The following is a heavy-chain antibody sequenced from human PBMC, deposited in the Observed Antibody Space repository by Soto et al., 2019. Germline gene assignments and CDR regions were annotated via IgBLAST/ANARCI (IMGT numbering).Heavy chain of an antibody. CDR1: GGSISGSY. CDR3: ARSVAVPGAHIDY. V-gene: IGHV4-59*01. J-gene: IGHJ4*02. CDR2: VYYTGST. D-gene: IGHD6-19*01. Sequence: SETLSLTCTVSGGSISGSYWSWIRQSPGKGLEWLGYVYYTGSTNYSPSLRSRVSISVDTSKNEFSLRLSSVTAADTAVYFCARSVAVPGAHIDYWGQGTQVTVSS.